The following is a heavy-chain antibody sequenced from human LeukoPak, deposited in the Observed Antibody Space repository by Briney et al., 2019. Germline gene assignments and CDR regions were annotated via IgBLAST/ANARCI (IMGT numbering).Heavy chain of an antibody. Sequence: GASVEVSCKASGYTFTGYYMHWVRQAPGQGLERMGWINPNSGGTNYAQKFQGRVTMTRDTSISTAYMELSRLRSDDTAVYYCARPQEGIAAAGYNTMYNWFDPWGQGTLVTVSS. V-gene: IGHV1-2*02. CDR3: ARPQEGIAAAGYNTMYNWFDP. J-gene: IGHJ5*02. CDR2: INPNSGGT. D-gene: IGHD6-13*01. CDR1: GYTFTGYY.